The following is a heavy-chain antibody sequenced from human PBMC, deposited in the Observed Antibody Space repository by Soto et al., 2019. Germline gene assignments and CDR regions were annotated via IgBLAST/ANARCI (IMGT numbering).Heavy chain of an antibody. CDR1: GGSISSSNYY. J-gene: IGHJ6*02. Sequence: SETLSLTCTVSGGSISSSNYYWGWIRQPPGRGLEWIGNIYYTGGTYYNLSLKSRVTISVDTSKNQFSLRLSSVTAADTAVYYCARGRDILTGYYRGYYYYGMDVWGQGTTVTVSS. CDR3: ARGRDILTGYYRGYYYYGMDV. V-gene: IGHV4-39*01. D-gene: IGHD3-9*01. CDR2: IYYTGGT.